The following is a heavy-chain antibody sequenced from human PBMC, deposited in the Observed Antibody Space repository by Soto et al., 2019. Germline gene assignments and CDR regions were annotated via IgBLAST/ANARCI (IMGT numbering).Heavy chain of an antibody. CDR2: INHSGST. Sequence: SETLSLTCAVYGGSFSGYYWSWIRQPPGKGLEWIGEINHSGSTNYNPSLKSRVTISVDTSKNQFSLKLSSVTAADTAVYYCARGVGAARPGGDYYYYYYMDVWGKGTTVTVSS. CDR3: ARGVGAARPGGDYYYYYYMDV. D-gene: IGHD6-6*01. CDR1: GGSFSGYY. J-gene: IGHJ6*03. V-gene: IGHV4-34*01.